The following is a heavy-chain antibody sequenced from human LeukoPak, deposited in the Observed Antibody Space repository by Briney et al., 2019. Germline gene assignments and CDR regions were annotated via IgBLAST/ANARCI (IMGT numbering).Heavy chain of an antibody. D-gene: IGHD3-22*01. Sequence: SETLSLTCAVYGGSFSGYYWSWIRQPPGKGLEWIGEINHSGSTNYNPSLKSRVTISVDTSKNQFSLKLSSMTAADTAVYYCARDRDPSPYYDSSGYYLTLIHNWFDPWGQGTLVTVSS. V-gene: IGHV4-34*01. J-gene: IGHJ5*02. CDR1: GGSFSGYY. CDR2: INHSGST. CDR3: ARDRDPSPYYDSSGYYLTLIHNWFDP.